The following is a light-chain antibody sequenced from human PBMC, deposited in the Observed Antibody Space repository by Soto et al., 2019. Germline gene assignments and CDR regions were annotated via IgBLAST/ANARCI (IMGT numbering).Light chain of an antibody. CDR1: SSDDGSYTR. J-gene: IGLJ1*01. CDR2: EVS. V-gene: IGLV2-18*02. Sequence: QSVLTQPPSVSGSPGQSVAISFTGTSSDDGSYTRVSWYQQPPGAAPKLMIYEVSNRPSGVPDRFSGSKSGNTASLTISGLQAEEEAEYYGNSYTGSSTYVFGTGAKVTVL. CDR3: NSYTGSSTYV.